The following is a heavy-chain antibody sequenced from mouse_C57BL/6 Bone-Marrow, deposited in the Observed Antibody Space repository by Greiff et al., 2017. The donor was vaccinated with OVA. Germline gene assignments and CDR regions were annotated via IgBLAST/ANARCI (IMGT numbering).Heavy chain of an antibody. CDR2: IYPSSGYT. V-gene: IGHV1-7*01. CDR3: ARSRNYDGFDY. CDR1: GYTFTSYW. D-gene: IGHD2-4*01. J-gene: IGHJ2*01. Sequence: VQRVESGAELAKPGASVKLSCKASGYTFTSYWMHWVKQRPGQGLEWIGYIYPSSGYTKYNQKFKDKATLTADKSSSKAYMQLSSLTYEDSAVYYSARSRNYDGFDYWGQGTTLTVSS.